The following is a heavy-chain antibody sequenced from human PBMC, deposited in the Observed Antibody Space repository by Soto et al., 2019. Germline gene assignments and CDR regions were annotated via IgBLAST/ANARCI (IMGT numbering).Heavy chain of an antibody. CDR3: ARASAMAVDRSSYSSGWYRPYYGMDV. D-gene: IGHD6-19*01. Sequence: SVKVSCKASGGTFSSYAISWVRQAPGQGLEWMGGIIPIFGTANYAQKFQGRVTITADESTSTAYMELSSLRSEDTAVYYCARASAMAVDRSSYSSGWYRPYYGMDVWGQGTTVTVSS. CDR1: GGTFSSYA. CDR2: IIPIFGTA. V-gene: IGHV1-69*13. J-gene: IGHJ6*02.